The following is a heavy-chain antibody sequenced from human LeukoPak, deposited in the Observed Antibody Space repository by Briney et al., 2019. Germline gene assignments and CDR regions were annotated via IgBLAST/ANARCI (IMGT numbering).Heavy chain of an antibody. D-gene: IGHD4-17*01. CDR2: IKIDGSGT. CDR1: GFTFSSYW. J-gene: IGHJ4*02. CDR3: ARDSTVSDFGY. V-gene: IGHV3-74*01. Sequence: PGGSLRLSCVASGFTFSSYWMHWVRQAPGKGLVWVSRIKIDGSGTGYADSVKGRFTISRDNAKNTLYLQMNSLRADDTAVYYCARDSTVSDFGYWGQGTLATVSS.